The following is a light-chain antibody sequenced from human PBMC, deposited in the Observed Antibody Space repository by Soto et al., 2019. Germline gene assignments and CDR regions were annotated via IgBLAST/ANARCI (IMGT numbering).Light chain of an antibody. V-gene: IGKV1-5*03. CDR3: QQYNSYPS. CDR1: QSISSW. J-gene: IGKJ4*01. CDR2: TAS. Sequence: DIQMTQSPSTLSASGGDRVTITCRASQSISSWLAWYQQKPGKAPKLLSYTASSLDSGVPSRFSGSGSGTEFTLTISSLQADDFETSYCQQYNSYPSFGGGTKVEIK.